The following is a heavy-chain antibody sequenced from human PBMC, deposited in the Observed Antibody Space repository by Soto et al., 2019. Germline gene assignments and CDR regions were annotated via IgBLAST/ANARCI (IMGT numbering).Heavy chain of an antibody. D-gene: IGHD3-9*01. Sequence: SQTLSLTCAISGDSVSSNSAAWNWIRQSPSRGLEWLGRTYYRSKWYNDYAVSVKSRITINPDTSKNQFSLQLNSVTPEDTAVYYCARGNYDILTGYLDAFDIWGQGTMVTVSS. CDR2: TYYRSKWYN. CDR3: ARGNYDILTGYLDAFDI. CDR1: GDSVSSNSAA. V-gene: IGHV6-1*01. J-gene: IGHJ3*02.